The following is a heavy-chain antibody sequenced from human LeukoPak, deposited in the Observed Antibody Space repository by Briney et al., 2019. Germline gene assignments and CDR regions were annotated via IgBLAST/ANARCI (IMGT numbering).Heavy chain of an antibody. V-gene: IGHV3-74*01. J-gene: IGHJ4*02. Sequence: GGSLRLSCAASGFTFSSYWMHWVRQAPEKGLVWVSRINSDGSSTSYADSVKGRFTISRDNAKNTLYLQMNSLRAEDTAVYYCASKRWLQSSFDYWGQGTLVTVSS. CDR1: GFTFSSYW. CDR3: ASKRWLQSSFDY. D-gene: IGHD5-24*01. CDR2: INSDGSST.